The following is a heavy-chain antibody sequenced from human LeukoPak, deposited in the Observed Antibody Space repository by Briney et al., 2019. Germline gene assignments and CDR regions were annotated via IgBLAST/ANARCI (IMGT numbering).Heavy chain of an antibody. J-gene: IGHJ4*02. D-gene: IGHD2-2*01. V-gene: IGHV3-74*01. Sequence: PGGSLRLSCAASGFSFSSYWMHWVRQAPGKGLVWVSRINPDGSDTTYADSVKGRFTISRDDAKNTLYLQMNSLRPEDTAVYYCTRTHCSSTSCYPGWGQGTLVTVSS. CDR2: INPDGSDT. CDR1: GFSFSSYW. CDR3: TRTHCSSTSCYPG.